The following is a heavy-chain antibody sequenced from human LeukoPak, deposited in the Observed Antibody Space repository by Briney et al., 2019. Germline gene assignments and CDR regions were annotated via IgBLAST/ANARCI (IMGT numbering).Heavy chain of an antibody. CDR3: AMTDDILIASSH. CDR2: IYSAGTS. J-gene: IGHJ4*02. CDR1: GFSVSAIY. D-gene: IGHD3-9*01. V-gene: IGHV3-53*01. Sequence: GGSLRLSCTVSGFSVSAIYLSWVRQVPGKGLQWVSGIYSAGTSFHAESLEGRFTVSRDFSKNILYLQMNSLRAEDTGVYYCAMTDDILIASSHWGQGTSVTVSS.